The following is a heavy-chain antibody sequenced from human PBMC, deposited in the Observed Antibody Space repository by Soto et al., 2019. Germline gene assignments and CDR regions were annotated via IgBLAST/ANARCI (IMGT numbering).Heavy chain of an antibody. Sequence: EVQLVESGGGLVQPGGSLRLSCATSGFILCDCAMNWVRQAPGTGLEWVSYISSSSSVIDYADSVKGRFTVSRDNARNSLYLQMNSLRAEDTAVYYCARDLSWGSNWYYYMDVWGKGTTVTVSS. J-gene: IGHJ6*03. V-gene: IGHV3-48*01. CDR2: ISSSSSVI. CDR1: GFILCDCA. CDR3: ARDLSWGSNWYYYMDV. D-gene: IGHD7-27*01.